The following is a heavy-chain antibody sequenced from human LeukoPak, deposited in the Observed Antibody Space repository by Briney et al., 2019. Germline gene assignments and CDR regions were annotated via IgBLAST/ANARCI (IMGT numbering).Heavy chain of an antibody. V-gene: IGHV1-18*01. CDR2: INAYNGNT. Sequence: ASVKVSCKASGYTFTSYGIRWVRQAPGQGLEWMGWINAYNGNTNYAQKLQGRVTMTKDTSTSTAYMELRSLRSDDTAVYYCARDYSTSWYVDYYYYYMDVWGKGTTVTVSS. D-gene: IGHD6-13*01. CDR3: ARDYSTSWYVDYYYYYMDV. J-gene: IGHJ6*03. CDR1: GYTFTSYG.